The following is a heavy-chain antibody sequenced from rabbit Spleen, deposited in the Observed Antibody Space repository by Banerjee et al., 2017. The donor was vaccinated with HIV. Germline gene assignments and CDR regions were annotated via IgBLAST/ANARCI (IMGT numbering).Heavy chain of an antibody. CDR2: IYPDSSGST. Sequence: QEQLEESGGGLVKPEGSLTLTCKASGFSFSDRDVMCWVRQAPGKGLECIACIYPDSSGSTYYASWAKGRFTISKTSSTTVTLQMTSLTAADTATYFCARGSAMMTMVVTGFYLNLWGPGTLVTVS. CDR3: ARGSAMMTMVVTGFYLNL. V-gene: IGHV1S45*01. D-gene: IGHD2-1*01. CDR1: GFSFSDRDV. J-gene: IGHJ4*01.